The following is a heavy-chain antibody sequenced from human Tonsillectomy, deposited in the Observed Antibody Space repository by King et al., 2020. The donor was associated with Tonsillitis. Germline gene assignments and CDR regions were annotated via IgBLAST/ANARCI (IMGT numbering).Heavy chain of an antibody. V-gene: IGHV4-30-4*01. J-gene: IGHJ4*02. CDR2: IYYSWNT. Sequence: QLQESGPGEVKPSQTLSLSCTVSGSHISSIDYYWGWIRQPPGKGLEGVGYIYYSWNTFYSPSLKTRLTISVDTCKNQFSLKVSSETAEDTAVYYCARESTIYCGGDCYSGPLDYWGQGTLVTVSS. CDR1: GSHISSIDYY. D-gene: IGHD2-21*02. CDR3: ARESTIYCGGDCYSGPLDY.